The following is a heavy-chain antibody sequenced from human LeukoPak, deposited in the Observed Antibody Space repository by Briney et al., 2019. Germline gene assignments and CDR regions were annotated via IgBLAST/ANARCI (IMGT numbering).Heavy chain of an antibody. D-gene: IGHD3-16*01. CDR3: AKDIRGGGRGYYYGMDV. J-gene: IGHJ6*02. V-gene: IGHV3-9*01. Sequence: PGRSLRLSCAASGFTFDDYAMHWVRQAPGKGLEWVSGISWNGGSIGYADSVKGRFTISRDNAKNSLYLQMNSLRAEDTALYYCAKDIRGGGRGYYYGMDVWGQGTTVTVSS. CDR2: ISWNGGSI. CDR1: GFTFDDYA.